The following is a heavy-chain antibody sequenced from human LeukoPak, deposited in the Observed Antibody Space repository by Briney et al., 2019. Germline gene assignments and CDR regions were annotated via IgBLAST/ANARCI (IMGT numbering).Heavy chain of an antibody. J-gene: IGHJ4*02. Sequence: ASVKVSCKASGGTFSSYAISWVRQAPGQGLEWMGRIIPILGIANYAQKFQGRVTITADKSTSTAYMELSSLRSEDTAVYYCARDSVGEAVAGTTTFDYWGQGTLVTVSS. CDR1: GGTFSSYA. CDR2: IIPILGIA. CDR3: ARDSVGEAVAGTTTFDY. D-gene: IGHD6-19*01. V-gene: IGHV1-69*04.